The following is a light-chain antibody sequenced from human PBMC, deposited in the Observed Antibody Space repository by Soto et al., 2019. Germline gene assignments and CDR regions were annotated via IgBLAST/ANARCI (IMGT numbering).Light chain of an antibody. Sequence: DIQMTQSPSSLSASVGHRVTITCRASQNINTYLNWYQQRPGQAPRLLIYDASILQRGVPSRFSGSGSGTDFPLTVASLQPEDFATYFCQQSYGKPTFGQGTKVEI. V-gene: IGKV1-39*01. CDR2: DAS. CDR3: QQSYGKPT. CDR1: QNINTY. J-gene: IGKJ1*01.